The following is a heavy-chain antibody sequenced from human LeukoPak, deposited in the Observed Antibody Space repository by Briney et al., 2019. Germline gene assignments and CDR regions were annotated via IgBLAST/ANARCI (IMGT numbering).Heavy chain of an antibody. CDR3: ARSLERDYHGSGYYMNNWFDP. V-gene: IGHV3-33*01. Sequence: GRSLRPPCAPSGFTFSNYGMHWVRQAPGKGLEWVAVIWYDGSNKYYADSVKGRFTISRDNAKNTLYLQMNSLRAEDTAVYYCARSLERDYHGSGYYMNNWFDPWGHGTLVTVSS. J-gene: IGHJ5*02. D-gene: IGHD3-10*01. CDR1: GFTFSNYG. CDR2: IWYDGSNK.